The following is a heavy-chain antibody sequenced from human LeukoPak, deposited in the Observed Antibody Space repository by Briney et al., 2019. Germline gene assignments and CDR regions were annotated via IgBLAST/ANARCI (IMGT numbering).Heavy chain of an antibody. J-gene: IGHJ4*02. V-gene: IGHV4-61*02. Sequence: SETLSLTCTVSGGSISSGSYYWSWIRQPAGKGLEWIGRIYTSGSTNYNPSLKSRVTISVDTSKNQFSLKLSSVTAANTAVYYCARAAPQYSSSWYQPEYWGQGTLVTVSS. D-gene: IGHD6-13*01. CDR1: GGSISSGSYY. CDR2: IYTSGST. CDR3: ARAAPQYSSSWYQPEY.